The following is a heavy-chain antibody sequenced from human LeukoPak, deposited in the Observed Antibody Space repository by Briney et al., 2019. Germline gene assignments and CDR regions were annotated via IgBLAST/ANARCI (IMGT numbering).Heavy chain of an antibody. J-gene: IGHJ4*02. Sequence: SQTLSLTCAISGDSVSSNSAAWNWFRQSPSRGLEWLGRTYYRSKWYNDYAVSVKGRITINPDTSKNQISLQLNSVTPEDTAVYYCAGGTGVFDYWGQGTLVTVSS. V-gene: IGHV6-1*01. CDR2: TYYRSKWYN. CDR3: AGGTGVFDY. CDR1: GDSVSSNSAA. D-gene: IGHD7-27*01.